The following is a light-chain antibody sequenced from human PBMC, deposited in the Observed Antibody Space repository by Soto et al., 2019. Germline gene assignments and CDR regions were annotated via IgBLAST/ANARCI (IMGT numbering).Light chain of an antibody. V-gene: IGLV1-47*02. J-gene: IGLJ1*01. CDR2: LGD. CDR1: TSNIGTFY. CDR3: AAWDDNLKAYV. Sequence: QSVLTQPPSASSTPGQTVTISCSGSTSNIGTFYVYWYQHLPGTAPKLLIYLGDQRASGVSDRFSGSKSGTSASLAINGLRSDDEADYYCAAWDDNLKAYVFGRGTKLSVL.